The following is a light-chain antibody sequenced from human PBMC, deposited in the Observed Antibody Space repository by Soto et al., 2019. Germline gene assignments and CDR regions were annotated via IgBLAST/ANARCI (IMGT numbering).Light chain of an antibody. Sequence: DTHMAQSPSSVSASVGDTVTITCRASQNVRSYVNWYQQKPGKAPKLLIYESSTLESGVPSTFSGDGFGTDFTLTFSSLHPDDFATYYCQQSFFAPPTFGRGTKVEI. J-gene: IGKJ1*01. CDR2: ESS. CDR3: QQSFFAPPT. V-gene: IGKV1-39*01. CDR1: QNVRSY.